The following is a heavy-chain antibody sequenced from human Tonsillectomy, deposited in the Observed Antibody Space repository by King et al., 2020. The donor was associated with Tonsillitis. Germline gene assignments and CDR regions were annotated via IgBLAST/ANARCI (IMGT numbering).Heavy chain of an antibody. CDR3: VSADDLLTGPNHHAWGY. CDR1: GYTFTDYV. V-gene: IGHV7-4-1*02. CDR2: INTNTGNP. Sequence: VQLVQSGSELKKPGASVKVSCMASGYTFTDYVINWVRQAPGQGLEYMGWINTNTGNPTFAPGFTGRFVFSFDTSVSTAYLQISGLKAEDTAVYYCVSADDLLTGPNHHAWGYWGQGTLVTVSS. J-gene: IGHJ4*02. D-gene: IGHD3-9*01.